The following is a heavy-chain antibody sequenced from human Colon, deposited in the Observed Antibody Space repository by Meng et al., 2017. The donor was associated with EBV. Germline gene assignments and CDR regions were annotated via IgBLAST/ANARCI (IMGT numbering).Heavy chain of an antibody. D-gene: IGHD4-23*01. CDR2: IGAGGTT. V-gene: IGHV3-23*01. Sequence: EVQLLESXGGLVQPGXFLSLSCAASGFAFTTYAMRWVRQAPGKGLEWVSTIGAGGTTYYADSVKGRFTISRDTSKNTLYLQINSLRAEDTAVYYCAKGGGTSLYYFHYWGQGTLVTVSS. CDR3: AKGGGTSLYYFHY. CDR1: GFAFTTYA. J-gene: IGHJ4*02.